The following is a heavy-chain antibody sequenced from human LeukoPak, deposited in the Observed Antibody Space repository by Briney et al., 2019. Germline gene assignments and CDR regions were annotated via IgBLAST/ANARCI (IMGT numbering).Heavy chain of an antibody. CDR3: AKDTPVWDVAFDI. V-gene: IGHV3-23*01. CDR1: GFTFSSYG. Sequence: GGSLRLSCAASGFTFSSYGMSWVRQAPGKGLEWVSAISGSGGSTYYADYVKGRFTISRDNSKNTLYLQMNSLRAEDTAVYYCAKDTPVWDVAFDICGQGTMVTVSS. CDR2: ISGSGGST. J-gene: IGHJ3*02. D-gene: IGHD1-26*01.